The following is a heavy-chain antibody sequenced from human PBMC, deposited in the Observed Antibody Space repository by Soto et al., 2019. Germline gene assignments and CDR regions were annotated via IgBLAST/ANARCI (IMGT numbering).Heavy chain of an antibody. D-gene: IGHD6-13*01. CDR2: IYYSGST. V-gene: IGHV4-30-4*01. Sequence: SETLSLTCTVSGGSISSGDYYWSWIRQPPGKGLEWIGSIYYSGSTYYNPSLKSRVTISVDTSKNQFSLKLNSVTAADSAVYYCASRHSSPYFDYWGQGTLVTVSS. J-gene: IGHJ4*02. CDR3: ASRHSSPYFDY. CDR1: GGSISSGDYY.